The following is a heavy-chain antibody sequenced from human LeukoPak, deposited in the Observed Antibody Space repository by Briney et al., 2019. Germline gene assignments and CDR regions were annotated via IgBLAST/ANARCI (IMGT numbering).Heavy chain of an antibody. CDR1: GGAISTYY. CDR2: INHSGST. D-gene: IGHD6-13*01. J-gene: IGHJ4*02. CDR3: ARGQRIAAADTAPYFFHY. V-gene: IGHV4-34*01. Sequence: KPSETLSLTCTVSGGAISTYYWGGIRQPPGKGLEWIGEINHSGSTNYNPSLKSRVTISVDTSKNQFSLKLSSVTAADTAVYYCARGQRIAAADTAPYFFHYWGQGTLVTVSS.